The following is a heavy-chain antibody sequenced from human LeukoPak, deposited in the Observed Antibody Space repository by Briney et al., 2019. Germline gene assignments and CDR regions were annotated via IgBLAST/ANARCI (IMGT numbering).Heavy chain of an antibody. J-gene: IGHJ5*02. Sequence: VKPSETLSLTCTVPGGSISSSSYYWGWIRQPPGKGLEWIGSIYYSGSTYYNPSLRSRVTISVDTSKNQFSLKLSSVTAADTAVYYCARHGGEWLSRIGWFDPWGQGTLVTVSS. CDR1: GGSISSSSYY. CDR3: ARHGGEWLSRIGWFDP. V-gene: IGHV4-39*01. CDR2: IYYSGST. D-gene: IGHD3-3*01.